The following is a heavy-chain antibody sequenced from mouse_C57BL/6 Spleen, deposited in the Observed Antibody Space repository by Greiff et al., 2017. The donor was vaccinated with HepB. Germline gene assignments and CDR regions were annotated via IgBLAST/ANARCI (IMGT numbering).Heavy chain of an antibody. CDR3: ARSRVYGYDYY. CDR1: GYSFTGYY. V-gene: IGHV1-42*01. CDR2: INPSTGGT. D-gene: IGHD2-2*01. Sequence: VQLQQSGPELVKPGASVKISCKASGYSFTGYYMNWVKQSPEKSLEWIGEINPSTGGTTYNQKFKAKATLTVDKSSSTAYMQLKSLTSEDSAVYYCARSRVYGYDYYWGQGTTLTVSS. J-gene: IGHJ2*01.